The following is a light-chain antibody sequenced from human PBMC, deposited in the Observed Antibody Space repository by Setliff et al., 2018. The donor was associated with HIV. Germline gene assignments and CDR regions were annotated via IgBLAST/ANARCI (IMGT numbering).Light chain of an antibody. CDR1: TSDIGGYNY. V-gene: IGLV2-14*03. CDR3: LSYTSDSTLYV. J-gene: IGLJ1*01. Sequence: QSALAQPASVSGFPGQSITISCTGTTSDIGGYNYVSWYQQHPGKAPKLMIYDVSNRPSGSSYRFSGSKSDNTASLTISGLQAEDEADYYCLSYTSDSTLYVFGTGTKVTVL. CDR2: DVS.